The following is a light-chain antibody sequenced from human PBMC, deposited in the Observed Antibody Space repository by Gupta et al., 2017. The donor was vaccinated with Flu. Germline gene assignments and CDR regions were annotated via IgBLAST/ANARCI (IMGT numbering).Light chain of an antibody. CDR2: KAS. J-gene: IGKJ1*01. CDR3: QQYNSYSGT. V-gene: IGKV1-5*03. Sequence: GDRVTIPCRASQSISSWLAWYQQKPGKAPNLLIYKASSLESGVPSRFSGSGSGTEFTLTISSLQPDDFATYYCQQYNSYSGTFGQGTKVEI. CDR1: QSISSW.